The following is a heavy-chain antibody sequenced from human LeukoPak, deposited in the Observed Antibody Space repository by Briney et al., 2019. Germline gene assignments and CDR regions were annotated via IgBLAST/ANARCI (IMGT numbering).Heavy chain of an antibody. CDR1: EFTFDGYA. J-gene: IGHJ4*02. CDR2: ISWNSGSI. Sequence: QSGGSLRLSCAASEFTFDGYAMHWVRQAPGKGLEWVSGISWNSGSIGYADSVKGRFTISRDNAKNSLYLQMNSLRTEDTALYYCAKGHSSSWHFGYFDYWGQGTLVTVSS. V-gene: IGHV3-9*01. CDR3: AKGHSSSWHFGYFDY. D-gene: IGHD6-13*01.